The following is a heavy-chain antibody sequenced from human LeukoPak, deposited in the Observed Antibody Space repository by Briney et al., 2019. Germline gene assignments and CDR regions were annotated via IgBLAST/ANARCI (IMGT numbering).Heavy chain of an antibody. V-gene: IGHV1-2*02. Sequence: ASVKVSCKASGYTFTGYYMHWVRQPPGQGLEWMGWINPNSGGTNYAQKFQGRVTMTTDTSTSTAYMELRSLRSDDTAVYYCARLTVRGRAGWFAPWGQGTLVTVSS. D-gene: IGHD3-10*01. CDR3: ARLTVRGRAGWFAP. CDR2: INPNSGGT. CDR1: GYTFTGYY. J-gene: IGHJ5*02.